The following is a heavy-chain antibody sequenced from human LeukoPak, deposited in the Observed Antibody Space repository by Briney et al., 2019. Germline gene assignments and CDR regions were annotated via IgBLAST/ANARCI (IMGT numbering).Heavy chain of an antibody. D-gene: IGHD3-22*01. CDR3: ARDSRGCYYDSSGSRNAFDI. Sequence: SGTLSLTCAVSGGSISSYYWSWIRQPPGKGLEWIGYIYYSGSTNYNPSLKSRVTISVDTSKNQFSLKLSSVTAADTAVYYCARDSRGCYYDSSGSRNAFDIWGQGTMVTVSS. CDR2: IYYSGST. V-gene: IGHV4-59*01. CDR1: GGSISSYY. J-gene: IGHJ3*02.